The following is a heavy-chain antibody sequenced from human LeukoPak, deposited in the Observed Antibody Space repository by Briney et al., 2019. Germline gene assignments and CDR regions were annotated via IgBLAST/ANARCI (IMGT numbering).Heavy chain of an antibody. D-gene: IGHD5-18*01. J-gene: IGHJ4*02. CDR3: AKGWQLWYYFDY. Sequence: SGGSLRLSCAASGFTFDDYAMHWVRQAPGKGLEWVSLISGDGASTYYADSVKGRFTISRDNSKNSLYLQMNSLRTEDTALYYCAKGWQLWYYFDYWGQGTLVTVSS. V-gene: IGHV3-43*02. CDR2: ISGDGAST. CDR1: GFTFDDYA.